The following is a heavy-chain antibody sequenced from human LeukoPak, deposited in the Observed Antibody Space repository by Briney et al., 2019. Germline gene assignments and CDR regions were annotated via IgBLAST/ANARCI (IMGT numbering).Heavy chain of an antibody. D-gene: IGHD4-17*01. V-gene: IGHV1-18*01. CDR1: GYTFTNYG. CDR2: ISAYNGNT. J-gene: IGHJ6*02. Sequence: ASVKVSCKASGYTFTNYGISWVRQAPGQGLEWMGWISAYNGNTNYAQKLQGRVTMTTDTSTSTAYMELRSLRSDDTAVYYCARVGYGDYYYGMDVWGQGTTVTVSS. CDR3: ARVGYGDYYYGMDV.